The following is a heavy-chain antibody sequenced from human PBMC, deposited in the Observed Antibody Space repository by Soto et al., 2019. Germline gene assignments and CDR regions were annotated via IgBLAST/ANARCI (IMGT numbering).Heavy chain of an antibody. Sequence: SETLSLTCTVSGGSMTNYYWSWIRQPPGKGLEWIGEINHSVCTNYNPSLKSRVTISLDTSKNHFSLKLSSVTAADTAVYYCALGRGCSSTSCYAYFDYWGQGTLVTVSS. D-gene: IGHD2-2*01. J-gene: IGHJ4*02. CDR1: GGSMTNYY. CDR3: ALGRGCSSTSCYAYFDY. CDR2: INHSVCT. V-gene: IGHV4-34*01.